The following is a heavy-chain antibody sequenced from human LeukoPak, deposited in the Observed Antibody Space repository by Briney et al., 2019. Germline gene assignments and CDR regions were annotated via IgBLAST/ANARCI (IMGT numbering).Heavy chain of an antibody. CDR2: INPNSGDT. V-gene: IGHV1-2*02. CDR1: GYTFTGYY. J-gene: IGHJ4*02. CDR3: AKARGPQWWGSFDY. Sequence: ASVKVSCKASGYTFTGYYMHWVRQAPGQGLEWMGWINPNSGDTRFAQKFQGRVTMTRDTSISTAYMELSRLTSDDTAVYYCAKARGPQWWGSFDYWGQGTLVTVSS. D-gene: IGHD3-16*01.